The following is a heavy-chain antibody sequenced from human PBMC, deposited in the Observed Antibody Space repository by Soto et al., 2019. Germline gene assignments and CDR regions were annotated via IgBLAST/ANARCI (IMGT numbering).Heavy chain of an antibody. J-gene: IGHJ3*02. V-gene: IGHV4-59*01. CDR3: ARGYSSSWDDAFEI. CDR1: GGSISSYY. CDR2: IYYSGST. D-gene: IGHD6-13*01. Sequence: PSETLSLTCTVSGGSISSYYWSWIRQPPGKGLEWIGYIYYSGSTNYNPSLKSRVTISVDTSKNQFSLKLSSVTAADTAFYYCARGYSSSWDDAFEIWGQGTMVTVSS.